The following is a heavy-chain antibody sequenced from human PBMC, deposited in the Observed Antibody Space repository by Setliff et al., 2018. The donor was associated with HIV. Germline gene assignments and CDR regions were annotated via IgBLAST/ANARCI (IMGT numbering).Heavy chain of an antibody. D-gene: IGHD3-9*01. CDR1: GFTFTAYS. Sequence: PGESLKISCATSGFTFTAYSMNWVRQAPGKGLEWVSYISLGSTTIFYADSVKGRFTISRDNSKNTLYLQMNSLRAEDTAVYYCVRDKDWAFDYWGQGTLVTVSS. CDR2: ISLGSTTI. V-gene: IGHV3-48*01. CDR3: VRDKDWAFDY. J-gene: IGHJ4*02.